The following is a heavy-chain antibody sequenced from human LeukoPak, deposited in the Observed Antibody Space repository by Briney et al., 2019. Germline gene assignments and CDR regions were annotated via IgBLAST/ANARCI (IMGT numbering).Heavy chain of an antibody. J-gene: IGHJ4*02. CDR3: ARGDFWSGYSIDY. CDR1: GFTFSSYA. Sequence: GGSLRLSCAASGFTFSSYAMHWVRQAPGKGLEWVAVISYDGSNKYYADSVKGRFTISRDNSKNTLYLQMNSLRAEDTAVYYCARGDFWSGYSIDYWGQGTLATVSS. D-gene: IGHD3-3*01. V-gene: IGHV3-30-3*01. CDR2: ISYDGSNK.